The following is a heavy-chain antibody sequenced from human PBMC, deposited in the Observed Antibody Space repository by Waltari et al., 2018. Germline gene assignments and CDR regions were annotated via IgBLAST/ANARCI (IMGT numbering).Heavy chain of an antibody. CDR3: ARTWGPEGGFDY. CDR2: INPNSGGT. CDR1: GYTFTSYA. Sequence: QVQLVQSGAEVKKPGASVKVSCKASGYTFTSYAMHWVRQAPGQRLEWMGWINPNSGGTNYAQKFQGGVTMTRDTSISTAYMELSRLRSDDTAVYYCARTWGPEGGFDYWGQGTLGTGSS. V-gene: IGHV1-2*02. D-gene: IGHD3-16*01. J-gene: IGHJ4*02.